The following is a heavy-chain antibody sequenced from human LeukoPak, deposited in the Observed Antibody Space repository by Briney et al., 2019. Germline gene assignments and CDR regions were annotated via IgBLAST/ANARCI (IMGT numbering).Heavy chain of an antibody. D-gene: IGHD6-6*01. J-gene: IGHJ4*02. CDR1: GFTFGDYA. V-gene: IGHV3-9*01. CDR3: AKDIYFGSSSGIGFDY. CDR2: ISWNSGSI. Sequence: GGSLRLSCAASGFTFGDYAMHWVRQAPGKGLEWVSGISWNSGSIGYADSVKGRFTISRDNAKNSLYLQMNSLRAEGTALYYYAKDIYFGSSSGIGFDYWGQGTLVTVSS.